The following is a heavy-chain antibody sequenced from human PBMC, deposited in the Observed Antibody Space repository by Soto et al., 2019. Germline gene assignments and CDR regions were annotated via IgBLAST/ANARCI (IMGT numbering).Heavy chain of an antibody. CDR3: ARGNWNDPFDY. Sequence: GASVKVSCKGFGYTFTNHAIHLVRQAPGQGLEWMGRINPILGIANYAQKFQGRVTITADKSTSTAYMELSSLRSEDTAVYYCARGNWNDPFDYWGQGTLVTV. J-gene: IGHJ4*02. CDR2: INPILGIA. D-gene: IGHD1-1*01. CDR1: GYTFTNHA. V-gene: IGHV1-69*04.